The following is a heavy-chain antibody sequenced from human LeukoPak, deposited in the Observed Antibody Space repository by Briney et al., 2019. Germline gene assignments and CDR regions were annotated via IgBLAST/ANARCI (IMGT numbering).Heavy chain of an antibody. Sequence: GGSLRLSCAASGFTFSSHSMTWVRQAPGKTLEWISYIGHTGSPAHYADSVRGRFTISRDNAKNSLYLQMKSLTVEDTAVYYCARDQRPYCGGECYCAIDLWGRGTLVTVSS. J-gene: IGHJ3*01. CDR3: ARDQRPYCGGECYCAIDL. D-gene: IGHD2-21*01. CDR1: GFTFSSHS. V-gene: IGHV3-48*01. CDR2: IGHTGSPA.